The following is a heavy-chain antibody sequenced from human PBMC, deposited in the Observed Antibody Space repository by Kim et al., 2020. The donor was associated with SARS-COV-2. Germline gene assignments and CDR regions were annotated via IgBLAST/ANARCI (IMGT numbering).Heavy chain of an antibody. CDR3: TRGLSDYPETSGY. CDR1: GFTFSSYG. Sequence: GGSLRLSCVGSGFTFSSYGMNWVRQTPNKRPEWVSYISRTSDRIYYIDSVKGRFTTSRDNAENSLYLQMNSLRDEDTAIYYCTRGLSDYPETSGYWGQGTLVTVS. J-gene: IGHJ4*02. CDR2: ISRTSDRI. D-gene: IGHD4-17*01. V-gene: IGHV3-48*02.